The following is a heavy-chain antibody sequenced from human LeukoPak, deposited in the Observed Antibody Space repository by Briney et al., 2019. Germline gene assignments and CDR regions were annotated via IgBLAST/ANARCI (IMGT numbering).Heavy chain of an antibody. CDR2: IYTSGST. CDR3: ARGLPLGYYDSSGPSDWFDP. D-gene: IGHD3-22*01. Sequence: SETLPLACTVSGGSISSYYWSWIRQPAGKGLEWIGRIYTSGSTNYNPSLKSRVTMSVDTSKNQFSLKLSSVTAADTAVYYCARGLPLGYYDSSGPSDWFDPWGQGTLVTVSS. V-gene: IGHV4-4*07. J-gene: IGHJ5*02. CDR1: GGSISSYY.